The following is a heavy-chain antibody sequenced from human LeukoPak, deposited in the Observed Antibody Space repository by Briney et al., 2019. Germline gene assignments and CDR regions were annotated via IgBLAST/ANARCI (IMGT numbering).Heavy chain of an antibody. V-gene: IGHV1-3*01. Sequence: ASVKVSCKASGYTFTSYAMHWVRQAAGQRREWMGWSNAGNGNTKYSQKFQGRVTITRDTSASTAYMELSSLRSEETAVYYCARGLFPDYYDSSAPVDYWGQGTLVTVSS. CDR1: GYTFTSYA. D-gene: IGHD3-22*01. CDR2: SNAGNGNT. CDR3: ARGLFPDYYDSSAPVDY. J-gene: IGHJ4*02.